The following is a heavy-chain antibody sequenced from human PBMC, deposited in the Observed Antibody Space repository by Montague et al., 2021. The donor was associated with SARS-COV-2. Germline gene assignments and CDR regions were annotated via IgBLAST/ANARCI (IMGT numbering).Heavy chain of an antibody. J-gene: IGHJ4*02. Sequence: TYYADSVKGRFTIPRDNSKNTLYLQMNTLSAEDTAVYYCVRGGMGGSCYSPPCYFDYWGQRTRVTVSS. V-gene: IGHV3-53*01. CDR3: VRGGMGGSCYSPPCYFDY. CDR2: T. D-gene: IGHD2-15*01.